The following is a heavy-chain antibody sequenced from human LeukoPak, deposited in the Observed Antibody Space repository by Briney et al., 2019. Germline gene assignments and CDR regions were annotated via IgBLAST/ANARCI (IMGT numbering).Heavy chain of an antibody. CDR3: ARGPLKMDY. Sequence: ASVTVSCKASGYTFTSYYMHWVRQAPGQGLEWMGIINPSGGSTSYAQKFQGRVTMTRDMSTSTVYIELSSLRSEDTSVYYCARGPLKMDYWGQGTLVTVSS. J-gene: IGHJ4*02. V-gene: IGHV1-46*03. CDR1: GYTFTSYY. CDR2: INPSGGST.